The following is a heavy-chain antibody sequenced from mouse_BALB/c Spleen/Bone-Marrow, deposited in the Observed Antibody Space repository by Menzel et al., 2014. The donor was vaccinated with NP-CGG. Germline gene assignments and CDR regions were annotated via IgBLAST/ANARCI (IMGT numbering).Heavy chain of an antibody. V-gene: IGHV1-14*01. D-gene: IGHD1-1*02. Sequence: EVQLQESGPELVKPGASVKMSCKASGYTFTSYVMHWVKQKPGQGLEWIGYINPYNDGTKYNEKFKGKATLTSDKSSSTAYMELSSLTSEDSAVYYCVSGRPYGYWYFDVWGAGTTVTVSS. CDR2: INPYNDGT. CDR1: GYTFTSYV. CDR3: VSGRPYGYWYFDV. J-gene: IGHJ1*01.